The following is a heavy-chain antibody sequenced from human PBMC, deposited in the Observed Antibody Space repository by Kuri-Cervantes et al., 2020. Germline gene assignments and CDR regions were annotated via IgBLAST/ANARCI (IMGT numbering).Heavy chain of an antibody. Sequence: LSLTCAASGFTFSDYYMSWIRQAPGKGLEWVAVISYDGSNKYYADSVKGRFTISRDNSKNTLYLQMNSLRAEDTAVYYCVRDGGYWGQGTLVTVSS. J-gene: IGHJ4*02. CDR2: ISYDGSNK. CDR3: VRDGGY. CDR1: GFTFSDYY. V-gene: IGHV3-30-3*01. D-gene: IGHD3-10*01.